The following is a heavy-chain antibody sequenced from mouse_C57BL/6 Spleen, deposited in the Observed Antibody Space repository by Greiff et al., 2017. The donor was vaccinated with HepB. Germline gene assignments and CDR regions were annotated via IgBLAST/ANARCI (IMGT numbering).Heavy chain of an antibody. Sequence: EVKLVESGPELVKPGASVKIPCKASGYTFTDYNMDWVKQSHGKSLEWIGDINPNNGGTIYNQKFKGKATLTVDKSSSTAYMELRSLTSEDTAVYYCARRYYGSRYFDVWGTGTTVTVSS. V-gene: IGHV1-18*01. CDR1: GYTFTDYN. CDR2: INPNNGGT. CDR3: ARRYYGSRYFDV. J-gene: IGHJ1*03. D-gene: IGHD1-1*01.